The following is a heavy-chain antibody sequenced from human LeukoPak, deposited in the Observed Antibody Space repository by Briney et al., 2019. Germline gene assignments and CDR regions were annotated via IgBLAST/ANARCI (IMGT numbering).Heavy chain of an antibody. D-gene: IGHD3-22*01. CDR2: INHSGST. J-gene: IGHJ5*02. CDR1: GGSFSGYY. V-gene: IGHV4-34*01. Sequence: ASETLSLTCAVYGGSFSGYYWSWIRQPPGKGLEWIGEINHSGSTNYNPPLKSRVTISVDTSKNQFSLKLSSVTAADTAVYYCASIYYYDSAPIDPWGQGTLVTVSS. CDR3: ASIYYYDSAPIDP.